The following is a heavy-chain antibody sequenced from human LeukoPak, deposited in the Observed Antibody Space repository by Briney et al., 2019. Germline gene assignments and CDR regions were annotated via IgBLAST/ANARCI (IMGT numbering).Heavy chain of an antibody. CDR2: ISSSSSYI. D-gene: IGHD5-18*01. V-gene: IGHV3-21*01. J-gene: IGHJ4*02. CDR3: ARDSYGYSPPDY. CDR1: GFTFSSYS. Sequence: PGGSLRLSCAASGFTFSSYSMNWVRQVPGKGLEWVSSISSSSSYIYYADSVKGRFTISRDSAKNSLYLQMNSLRAEDTAVYYCARDSYGYSPPDYWGQGTLVTVSS.